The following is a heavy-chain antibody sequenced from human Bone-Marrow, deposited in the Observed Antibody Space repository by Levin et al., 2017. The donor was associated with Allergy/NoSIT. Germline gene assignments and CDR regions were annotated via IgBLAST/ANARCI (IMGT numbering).Heavy chain of an antibody. J-gene: IGHJ4*02. CDR1: GFTFGSYA. Sequence: GESLKISCTASGFTFGSYAMNWVRQAPGKALEWVSVLSGNAGTIYYADSVRGRFTISRDNFKNTLYLQMNSLRAEDTALYYCAKSSAYDSSSYYFDSWGQGTPVTVSS. CDR3: AKSSAYDSSSYYFDS. V-gene: IGHV3-23*01. CDR2: LSGNAGTI. D-gene: IGHD3-22*01.